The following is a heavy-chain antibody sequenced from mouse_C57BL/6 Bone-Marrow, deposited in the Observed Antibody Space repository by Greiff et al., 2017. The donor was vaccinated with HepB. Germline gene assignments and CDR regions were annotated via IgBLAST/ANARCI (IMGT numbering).Heavy chain of an antibody. Sequence: QVQLKESGPGLVQPSQSLSITCTVSGFSLTSYGVHWVRQSPGKGLEWLGVIWRGGSTDYNAAFMSRLSITKDNSKSQVFFKMNSLQADDTAIYYCAKNGSYGNYDYAMDDWGQGTSVTVSS. J-gene: IGHJ4*01. CDR1: GFSLTSYG. D-gene: IGHD2-1*01. V-gene: IGHV2-5*01. CDR2: IWRGGST. CDR3: AKNGSYGNYDYAMDD.